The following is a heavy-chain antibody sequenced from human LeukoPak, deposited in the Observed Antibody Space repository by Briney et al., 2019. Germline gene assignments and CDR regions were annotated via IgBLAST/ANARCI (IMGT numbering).Heavy chain of an antibody. CDR3: ARALDILAGTFDY. V-gene: IGHV4-34*01. Sequence: SETLSLTSAVYVGPFSGYYWSSIRQPPGKRLEWIGEINHSGSTNYNPSLKSRVTISVDTSKNQFSLKLSSVTAADPAVYYCARALDILAGTFDYWGQGTLVTVSS. D-gene: IGHD3-9*01. CDR2: INHSGST. J-gene: IGHJ4*02. CDR1: VGPFSGYY.